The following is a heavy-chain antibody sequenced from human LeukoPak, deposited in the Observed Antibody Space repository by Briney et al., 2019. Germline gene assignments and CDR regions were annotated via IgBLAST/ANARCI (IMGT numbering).Heavy chain of an antibody. Sequence: SETLSLTCAVYGGSFSGYYWSWIRQPPGKGLQWIGEINHSGSTNYHPSLKSRVTISVETSRNQLSLKLSSVTAADTAVYYCVRGAYSSGWPTLDYWGQGTLSPSPQ. D-gene: IGHD6-19*01. CDR3: VRGAYSSGWPTLDY. J-gene: IGHJ4*02. CDR2: INHSGST. CDR1: GGSFSGYY. V-gene: IGHV4-34*01.